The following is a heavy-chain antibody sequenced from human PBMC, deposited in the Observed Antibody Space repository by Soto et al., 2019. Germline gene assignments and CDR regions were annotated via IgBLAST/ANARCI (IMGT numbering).Heavy chain of an antibody. D-gene: IGHD6-19*01. Sequence: PSETLSLTCTVSGGSISSGGYYWSWIRQHPGKGLEWIGYIYYSGSTYYNPSLKSRVTISVDTSKNQFSLKLSSVTAADTAVYYCARDGAVAGSLRYYYGMDVWGQGTTVTVSS. V-gene: IGHV4-31*03. CDR2: IYYSGST. CDR3: ARDGAVAGSLRYYYGMDV. CDR1: GGSISSGGYY. J-gene: IGHJ6*02.